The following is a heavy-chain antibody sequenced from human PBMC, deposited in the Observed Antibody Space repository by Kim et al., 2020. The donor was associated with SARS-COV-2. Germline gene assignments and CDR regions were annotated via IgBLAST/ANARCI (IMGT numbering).Heavy chain of an antibody. CDR2: IVVGSGTT. Sequence: SVKVSCKASGFTFTTSAVQWVRQARGQRLEWIGWIVVGSGTTKYAQKFQERVTITRDISTSTAYMDLNSLRSDDTAGYYCAAASRYGDYGMDVWGQGTT. CDR3: AAASRYGDYGMDV. CDR1: GFTFTTSA. J-gene: IGHJ6*02. D-gene: IGHD4-17*01. V-gene: IGHV1-58*01.